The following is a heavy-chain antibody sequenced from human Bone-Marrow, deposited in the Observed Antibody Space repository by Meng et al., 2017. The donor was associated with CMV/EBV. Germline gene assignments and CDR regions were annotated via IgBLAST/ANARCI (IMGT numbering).Heavy chain of an antibody. CDR2: MNPKRGNT. Sequence: ASVKVSCKASGYTFINYDINWVRQAPGQGLEWMGWMNPKRGNTGYAQKFQGRVTMTRDTSISTAHMELSRLRSDDTAVYYCARGEEIQLWFPTVDYWGQGKLVTFYS. CDR1: GYTFINYD. D-gene: IGHD5-18*01. CDR3: ARGEEIQLWFPTVDY. V-gene: IGHV1-8*01. J-gene: IGHJ4*02.